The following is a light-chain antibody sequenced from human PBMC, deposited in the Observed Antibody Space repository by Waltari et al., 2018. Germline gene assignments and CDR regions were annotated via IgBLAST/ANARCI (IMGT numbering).Light chain of an antibody. J-gene: IGKJ1*01. V-gene: IGKV2-30*01. CDR3: MQGSHRPRT. Sequence: DVVMTQSPLSLPVTLGQPASISCRSSQSLLYSDGNTYLSWFHQRLGQSPRRLIYKVSNRDSGVPDRFSGSGSGTDFTLKISRVEAEDVGVYYCMQGSHRPRTFGQGTKVEIK. CDR2: KVS. CDR1: QSLLYSDGNTY.